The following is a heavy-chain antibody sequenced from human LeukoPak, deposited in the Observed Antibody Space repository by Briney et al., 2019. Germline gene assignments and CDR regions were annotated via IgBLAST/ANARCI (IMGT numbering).Heavy chain of an antibody. V-gene: IGHV4-4*07. CDR1: GASISGSY. D-gene: IGHD3-16*01. J-gene: IGHJ5*02. Sequence: PSETLSLTCTVSGASISGSYWSWIRQPAGKGLEWIGLIYITGSTTYNPSLKSRVTMSRGTSKNQFSLKLTSVTAADTAMYFCARDLGLHKVWFDPWGQGTLVTVSS. CDR3: ARDLGLHKVWFDP. CDR2: IYITGST.